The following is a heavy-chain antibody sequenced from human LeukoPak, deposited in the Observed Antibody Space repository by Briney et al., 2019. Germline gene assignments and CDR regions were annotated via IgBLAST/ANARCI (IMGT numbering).Heavy chain of an antibody. CDR2: ISSSSSYI. D-gene: IGHD6-13*01. V-gene: IGHV3-21*04. J-gene: IGHJ4*02. CDR3: AREVLYTSSWYVYYYFDY. Sequence: GGSLRLFCAASGFTFSSYSMKWVRQAPGKGLEWVSSISSSSSYIYYADSVKGRFTIPRDNAKNSLYLQMTSLSVEDTAVYYCAREVLYTSSWYVYYYFDYWGQGTLVTVSS. CDR1: GFTFSSYS.